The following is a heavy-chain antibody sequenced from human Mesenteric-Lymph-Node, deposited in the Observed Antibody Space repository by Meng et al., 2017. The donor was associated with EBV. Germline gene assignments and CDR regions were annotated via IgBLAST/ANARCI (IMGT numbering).Heavy chain of an antibody. Sequence: QVLPGQFGAEVRKPGASVRVSCKASGYTFTSYGISWVRQAPGQGLEWMGWISTYNGNTNYAQKVQGRVTMTRETSTSTAYMELRSLRSDDTAVYYCARGRRDYDSGSYPDIDYWGQGTLVTVSS. D-gene: IGHD3-10*01. CDR3: ARGRRDYDSGSYPDIDY. V-gene: IGHV1-18*01. CDR1: GYTFTSYG. CDR2: ISTYNGNT. J-gene: IGHJ4*02.